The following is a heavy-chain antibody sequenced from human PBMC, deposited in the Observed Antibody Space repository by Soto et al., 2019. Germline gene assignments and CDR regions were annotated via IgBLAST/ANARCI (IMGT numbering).Heavy chain of an antibody. CDR1: GFTVSSNF. J-gene: IGHJ2*01. CDR2: IYSSGYT. Sequence: EVQLVESGGGLVQPGGSLRLSCAASGFTVSSNFMSWVRQAPGKGLEWVSIIYSSGYTYNADSVKGRSTISRDNSKNTLYLQMNSLRAGDTAVYYCVRGYHGDYPLYFDLWGRGTLVTVSS. V-gene: IGHV3-66*01. CDR3: VRGYHGDYPLYFDL. D-gene: IGHD4-17*01.